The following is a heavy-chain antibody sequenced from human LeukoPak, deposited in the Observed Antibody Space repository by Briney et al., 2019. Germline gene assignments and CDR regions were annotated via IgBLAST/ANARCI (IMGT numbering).Heavy chain of an antibody. CDR2: ISAYNGNT. V-gene: IGHV1-18*01. D-gene: IGHD4-17*01. CDR3: ARDKPSGYDDYGIDY. CDR1: GYTFTSYG. J-gene: IGHJ4*02. Sequence: GASVKVSCKASGYTFTSYGISWVRQAPGQGLEWMGWISAYNGNTNYAQKLQGRVTMTTDTSTSTAYMELRSLRSDDTAVYYCARDKPSGYDDYGIDYWGQGTLVTVSS.